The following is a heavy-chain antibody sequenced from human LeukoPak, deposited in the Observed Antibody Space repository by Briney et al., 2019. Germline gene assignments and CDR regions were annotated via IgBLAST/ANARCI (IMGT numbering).Heavy chain of an antibody. J-gene: IGHJ4*02. CDR2: ISYDGSNK. V-gene: IGHV3-30-3*01. D-gene: IGHD4-11*01. CDR3: AREYSSRTYYFDY. Sequence: PGGSLRLSCAASGFTFSSYAMHGVRQAQGKGLEWVAVISYDGSNKYYADSVKGRFTISRDNSKNTLYLQMNSLRAEDTAVYYCAREYSSRTYYFDYWGQGTLVTVSS. CDR1: GFTFSSYA.